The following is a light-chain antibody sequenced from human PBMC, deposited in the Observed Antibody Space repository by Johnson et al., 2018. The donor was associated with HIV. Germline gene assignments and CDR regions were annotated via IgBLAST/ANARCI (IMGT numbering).Light chain of an antibody. CDR1: GSKIENNY. V-gene: IGLV1-51*01. J-gene: IGLJ1*01. Sequence: QSVLTQPPSVSAAPGQKVTISCSGNGSKIENNYISWYQQFPERAPKLLIYDNTKRPSGIPDRFSGSKSDTSATLAITGLQTGDEADYYCGTWDSSRTAYVFGTGTKVTV. CDR3: GTWDSSRTAYV. CDR2: DNT.